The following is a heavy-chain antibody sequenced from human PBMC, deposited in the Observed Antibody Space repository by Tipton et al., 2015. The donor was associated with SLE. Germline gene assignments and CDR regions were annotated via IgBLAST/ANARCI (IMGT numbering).Heavy chain of an antibody. CDR3: AKTAGGDYAVDY. Sequence: TLSLTCAISGGSICSPNWWTWVRQPPGKGLEWIGEIFQTGSTIYNPSLKSRVAISVDMFKNQFSLKLNSVTAADTAVYYCAKTAGGDYAVDYWGQGILVTVSS. D-gene: IGHD4-17*01. CDR2: IFQTGST. J-gene: IGHJ4*02. CDR1: GGSICSPNW. V-gene: IGHV4-4*02.